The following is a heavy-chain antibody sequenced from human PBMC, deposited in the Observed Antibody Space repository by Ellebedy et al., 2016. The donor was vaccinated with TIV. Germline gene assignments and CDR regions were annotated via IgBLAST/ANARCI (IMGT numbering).Heavy chain of an antibody. J-gene: IGHJ2*01. CDR2: IYTDEST. Sequence: GESLKISCAASKFTVSYNYMNWVRQAPGKGPEWVSGIYTDESTYYADSVKGRFTISRDNSKNTLYLQMNSLRTEDTAVYYCARASFYDVDLSGWYFDLWGRGTLITVSS. CDR1: KFTVSYNY. D-gene: IGHD3-10*02. CDR3: ARASFYDVDLSGWYFDL. V-gene: IGHV3-66*01.